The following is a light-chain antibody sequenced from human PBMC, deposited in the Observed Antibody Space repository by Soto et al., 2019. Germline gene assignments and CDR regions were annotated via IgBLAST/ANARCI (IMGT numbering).Light chain of an antibody. J-gene: IGKJ1*01. CDR3: QHYNTYPWT. V-gene: IGKV1-5*03. CDR2: KAS. Sequence: DIQMTQSPSILSASVGDRVTITCRASQSISSWLAWYQQKPGKVPNLLIHKASHLESGVPSRFSGSGSGTEFTLTISSLQPGDFATYYCQHYNTYPWTFGQGTKVDIK. CDR1: QSISSW.